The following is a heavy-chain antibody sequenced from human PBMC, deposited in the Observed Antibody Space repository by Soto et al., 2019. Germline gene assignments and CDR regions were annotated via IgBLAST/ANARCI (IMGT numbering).Heavy chain of an antibody. CDR3: AREGGYCSSTSCYKDGFYYYYYGMDV. D-gene: IGHD2-2*02. CDR1: VRNIGSYA. J-gene: IGHJ6*02. Sequence: VRNIGSYAISWKREAQGKGVEWMGGIIPIFGTANYAQKFQGRVTITADESTSTAYMELSSLRSEDTAVYYCAREGGYCSSTSCYKDGFYYYYYGMDVWGQGTTVTVSS. CDR2: IIPIFGTA. V-gene: IGHV1-69*01.